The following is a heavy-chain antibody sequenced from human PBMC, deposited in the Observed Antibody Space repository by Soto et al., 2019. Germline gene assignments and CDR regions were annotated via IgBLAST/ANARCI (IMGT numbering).Heavy chain of an antibody. CDR1: GFTFSTFW. Sequence: EVQLVESGGGLVQPGGSLRLSCAASGFTFSTFWMSWVRQAPGKGLEWVANIKKDGSEKYYVDSVKGRFTISTDNAENALYMQMNSLRVEDTAVYYCARWERDFFYTGGRYYYFSYMDVWGKGTTVAVSS. CDR3: ARWERDFFYTGGRYYYFSYMDV. V-gene: IGHV3-7*01. CDR2: IKKDGSEK. D-gene: IGHD3-3*01. J-gene: IGHJ6*03.